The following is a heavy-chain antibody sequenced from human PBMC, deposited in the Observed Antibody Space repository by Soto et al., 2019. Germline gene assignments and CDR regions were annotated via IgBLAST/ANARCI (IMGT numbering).Heavy chain of an antibody. V-gene: IGHV4-59*01. CDR3: ARVGEHGSGMHYYYYMDV. CDR1: GGSISSYY. D-gene: IGHD3-10*01. CDR2: IYYSGNT. Sequence: SETLSLTCTVSGGSISSYYWSWIRQPPGKGLEWIGYIYYSGNTNYNPSLKSRVTISVDTSKNQFSLKLSSVTAADTAVYYCARVGEHGSGMHYYYYMDVWGKGTTVTDCS. J-gene: IGHJ6*03.